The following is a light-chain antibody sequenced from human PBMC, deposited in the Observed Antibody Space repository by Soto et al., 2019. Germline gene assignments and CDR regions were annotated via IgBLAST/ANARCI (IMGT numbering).Light chain of an antibody. CDR1: SSDVGGYNY. J-gene: IGLJ1*01. CDR3: SSYTISITPV. CDR2: DVS. Sequence: QSALTQPASVSGSPGQSITISCTGTSSDVGGYNYVSWYQQHPGKAPKLMIYDVSNRPSGVSNRFSGSKSGNTASLTISGLQAEDEADYYCSSYTISITPVCGTGTQLTVL. V-gene: IGLV2-14*01.